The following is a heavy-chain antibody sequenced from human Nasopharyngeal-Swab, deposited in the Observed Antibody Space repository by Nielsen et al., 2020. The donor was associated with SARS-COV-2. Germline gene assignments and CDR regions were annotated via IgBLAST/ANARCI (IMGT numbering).Heavy chain of an antibody. D-gene: IGHD1-20*01. V-gene: IGHV3-23*01. Sequence: GGSLRLSCAASGFTFSSYAMSWVRQAPGKGLEWVSAISGSGGSTYYADSVKGRFTISGDNSKNTPYLQMNSLRAEDTAVYYCAKALSANNWNYYYYGMDVWGQGTTVTVSS. J-gene: IGHJ6*02. CDR1: GFTFSSYA. CDR2: ISGSGGST. CDR3: AKALSANNWNYYYYGMDV.